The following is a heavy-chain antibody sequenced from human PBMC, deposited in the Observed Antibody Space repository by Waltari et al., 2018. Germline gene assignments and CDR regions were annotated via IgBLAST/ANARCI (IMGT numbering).Heavy chain of an antibody. CDR1: GGSISSGGYY. Sequence: QVQLQESGPGLVKPSQTLSLTCTFSGGSISSGGYYWSWIRQHPGKGLEWIGYIYYSGSTYYNPSLKSRVTISVDTSKNQFSLKLSSVTAADTAVYYCARGGGTGTPQWAFDIWGQGTMVTVSS. J-gene: IGHJ3*02. D-gene: IGHD6-19*01. V-gene: IGHV4-31*03. CDR2: IYYSGST. CDR3: ARGGGTGTPQWAFDI.